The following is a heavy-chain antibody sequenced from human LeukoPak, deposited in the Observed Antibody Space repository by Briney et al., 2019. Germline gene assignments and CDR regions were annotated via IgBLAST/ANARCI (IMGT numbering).Heavy chain of an antibody. V-gene: IGHV1-46*01. D-gene: IGHD3-3*01. J-gene: IGHJ4*02. CDR2: INPNSGGST. Sequence: ASVKVSCKASGYTFTGYYMHWVRQAPGQGLEWMGWINPNSGGSTSYAQKFQGRVTMTRDTSTSTVYMELSSLRSEDTAVYYCASSSRAGWLLYHYAFDYWGQGTLVTVSS. CDR3: ASSSRAGWLLYHYAFDY. CDR1: GYTFTGYY.